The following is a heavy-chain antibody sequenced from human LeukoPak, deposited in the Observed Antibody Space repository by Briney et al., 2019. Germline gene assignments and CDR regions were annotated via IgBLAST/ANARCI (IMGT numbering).Heavy chain of an antibody. Sequence: GGSLRLSCAASGFTFSSYSMNWVRQAPGKGLEWVSSISSSSSYIYYADSVKSRFTISRDNAKNSLYLQMNSLRAEDTAVYYCASDWNSADYWGQGTLVTVSS. CDR3: ASDWNSADY. J-gene: IGHJ4*02. D-gene: IGHD1-7*01. V-gene: IGHV3-21*01. CDR2: ISSSSSYI. CDR1: GFTFSSYS.